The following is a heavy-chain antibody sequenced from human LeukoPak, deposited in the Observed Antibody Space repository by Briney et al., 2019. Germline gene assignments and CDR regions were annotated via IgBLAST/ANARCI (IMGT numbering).Heavy chain of an antibody. Sequence: GGSLRLSCAASGFTFSNYAMSWVRQAPGKGLEWVSAISGSGGSTYYADSVKGRFTISRDNSKNTPYLQMDSLRAEDTAVYYCARGDDYSTFDYSGQGTLVTVSS. CDR2: ISGSGGST. J-gene: IGHJ4*02. D-gene: IGHD4-11*01. V-gene: IGHV3-23*01. CDR3: ARGDDYSTFDY. CDR1: GFTFSNYA.